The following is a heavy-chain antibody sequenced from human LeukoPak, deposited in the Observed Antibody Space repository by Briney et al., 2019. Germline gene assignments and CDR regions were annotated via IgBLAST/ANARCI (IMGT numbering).Heavy chain of an antibody. Sequence: SVKVSCKASGGTFSSYAISWVRQAPGQGLEWMGGIIPIFGTANYAQKFQGRVTITADKSTSTAYMELSSLRSEDTAVYYCARYRVVGATDDAFDIWGQGTMVTVSS. D-gene: IGHD1-26*01. CDR1: GGTFSSYA. CDR2: IIPIFGTA. CDR3: ARYRVVGATDDAFDI. J-gene: IGHJ3*02. V-gene: IGHV1-69*06.